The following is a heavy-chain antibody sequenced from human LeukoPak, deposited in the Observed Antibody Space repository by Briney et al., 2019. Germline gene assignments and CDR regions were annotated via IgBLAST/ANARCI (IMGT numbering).Heavy chain of an antibody. D-gene: IGHD3-22*01. Sequence: ASVKVSCTASGYTFTSYGISWVRQAPGQGLEWMGWISAYNGNTNCAQKLQGRVTMTSDTSTSTAYMELRSLRSDDTAVYYCARGDPSYYYDSSGYYLDPPDYWGQGTLVTVSS. CDR2: ISAYNGNT. J-gene: IGHJ4*02. V-gene: IGHV1-18*01. CDR3: ARGDPSYYYDSSGYYLDPPDY. CDR1: GYTFTSYG.